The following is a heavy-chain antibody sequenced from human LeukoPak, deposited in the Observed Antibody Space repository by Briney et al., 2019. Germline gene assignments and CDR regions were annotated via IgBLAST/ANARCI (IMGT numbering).Heavy chain of an antibody. CDR3: ARGPNKSDGGNSGSAWFDP. Sequence: AASVKVSCKASGYTFTTYDINWVRQATGQGLEWMGWMNPNSGNTGYAQKFQGRVTMTRNTSISTAYMELSSLRSEVTALYYCARGPNKSDGGNSGSAWFDPWGQGTLVTVSS. D-gene: IGHD4-23*01. J-gene: IGHJ5*02. V-gene: IGHV1-8*01. CDR1: GYTFTTYD. CDR2: MNPNSGNT.